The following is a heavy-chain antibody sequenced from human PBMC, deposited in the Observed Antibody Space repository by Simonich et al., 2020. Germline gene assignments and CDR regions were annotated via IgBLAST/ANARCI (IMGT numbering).Heavy chain of an antibody. CDR1: GFTFSSYW. CDR2: MNSDVSST. CDR3: ARNRLDY. V-gene: IGHV3-74*01. J-gene: IGHJ4*02. Sequence: EVQLVESGGGLVQPGGSLRLSCAASGFTFSSYWMHWVRLAPGKGLVWVARMNSDVSSTSYADAGKGRFTISRDNAKNTLYLQMNSLRAEDTAVYYCARNRLDYWGQGTLVTVSS.